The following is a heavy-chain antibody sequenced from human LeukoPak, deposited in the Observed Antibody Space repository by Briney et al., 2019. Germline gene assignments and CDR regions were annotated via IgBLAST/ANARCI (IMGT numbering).Heavy chain of an antibody. CDR2: IIPIFGTA. V-gene: IGHV1-69*06. J-gene: IGHJ6*03. D-gene: IGHD6-13*01. CDR3: ARVVGLTGYSSTWYSGYYYYMDV. CDR1: GGTFSSYA. Sequence: SVKVSCKASGGTFSSYAISWVRQAPGQGLEWRGGIIPIFGTANYAQKFQDRVTITADKSTSTAYMELSSLRSEDTAVYYCARVVGLTGYSSTWYSGYYYYMDVWGKGTTVTVSS.